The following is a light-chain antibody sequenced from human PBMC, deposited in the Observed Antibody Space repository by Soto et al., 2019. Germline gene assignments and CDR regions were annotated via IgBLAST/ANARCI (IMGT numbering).Light chain of an antibody. CDR2: GAS. CDR1: QSVSSN. J-gene: IGKJ1*01. V-gene: IGKV3-15*01. CDR3: QQYNDWWT. Sequence: ETVMTQFPATLAVSPGERATLSCRASQSVSSNIAWYQQRPGQAPRLLIYGASTRDTGIPARFSGSGSGTEFTLTISSLQSEDFAVYYCQQYNDWWTFGQGTKVEI.